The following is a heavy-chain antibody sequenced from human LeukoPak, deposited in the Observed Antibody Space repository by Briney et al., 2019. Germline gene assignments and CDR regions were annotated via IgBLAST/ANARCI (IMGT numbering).Heavy chain of an antibody. Sequence: HTGGSLRLSCAASGSTFSSYWMSWVRQAPGKGLEWVANIKQDGSEKYYVDSVKGRFTISRDNAKNSLYLQMNSLRAEDTAVYYCARDNGDFWSDYWGQGTLVTVSS. V-gene: IGHV3-7*01. D-gene: IGHD3-3*01. CDR3: ARDNGDFWSDY. CDR2: IKQDGSEK. J-gene: IGHJ4*02. CDR1: GSTFSSYW.